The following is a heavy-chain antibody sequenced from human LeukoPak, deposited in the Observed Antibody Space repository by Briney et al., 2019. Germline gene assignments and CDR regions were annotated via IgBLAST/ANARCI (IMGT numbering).Heavy chain of an antibody. CDR1: GYTFTGYY. CDR3: ARDMYSSGRVPFDY. Sequence: ASVKVSCKASGYTFTGYYMHWVRQAPGQGLEWMGWINPNSGGTNYAQKFQGRVTMTRDTSISTAYMELSRLRFDDTAVYYCARDMYSSGRVPFDYWGQGTLVTVSS. J-gene: IGHJ4*02. CDR2: INPNSGGT. D-gene: IGHD6-19*01. V-gene: IGHV1-2*02.